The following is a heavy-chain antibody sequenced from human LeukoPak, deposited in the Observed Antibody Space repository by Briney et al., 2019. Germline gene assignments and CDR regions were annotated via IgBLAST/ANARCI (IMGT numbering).Heavy chain of an antibody. J-gene: IGHJ4*02. CDR1: GGSISSYY. V-gene: IGHV4-4*08. CDR2: IYTSGST. Sequence: IPSETLSLTCTVSGGSISSYYWSWIRQPPGKGLEWIGRIYTSGSTNYNPSLKSRVTISVDTSKNQFSLKLSSVTAADTAVYYCARGGDDFWSGYSYFDYWGQGTLVTVSS. D-gene: IGHD3-3*01. CDR3: ARGGDDFWSGYSYFDY.